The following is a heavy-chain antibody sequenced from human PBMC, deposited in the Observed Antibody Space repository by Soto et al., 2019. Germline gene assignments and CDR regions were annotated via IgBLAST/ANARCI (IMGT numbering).Heavy chain of an antibody. CDR1: GGSISSSSYY. Sequence: SETLSLTCTVSGGSISSSSYYWGWIRQPPGKGLEWIGSIYYSGSTYYNPSLKSRVTISVDTSRNQFSLKLSSVTAADTAVYYCARVWFGESQHWGKGTLVTVSS. CDR2: IYYSGST. J-gene: IGHJ1*01. CDR3: ARVWFGESQH. V-gene: IGHV4-39*01. D-gene: IGHD3-10*01.